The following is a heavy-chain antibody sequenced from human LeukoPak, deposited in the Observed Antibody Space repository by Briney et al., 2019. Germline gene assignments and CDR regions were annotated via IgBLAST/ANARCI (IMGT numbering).Heavy chain of an antibody. Sequence: PSETLSLTCTVSGGSISSSSYYWGWIRQPPGKGLEWIGSIYYSGSTYYNPSLKSRVTISVDTSKNQFSLKLSSVTAADTAVYYCARMVWGFSYYYYGMDVWGQGTTVTVSS. CDR1: GGSISSSSYY. J-gene: IGHJ6*02. CDR2: IYYSGST. CDR3: ARMVWGFSYYYYGMDV. V-gene: IGHV4-39*01. D-gene: IGHD3-16*01.